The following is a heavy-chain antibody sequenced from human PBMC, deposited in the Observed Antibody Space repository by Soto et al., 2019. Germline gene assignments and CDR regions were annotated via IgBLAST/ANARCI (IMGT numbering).Heavy chain of an antibody. CDR1: GFTFSRYW. D-gene: IGHD3-9*01. CDR3: ASDKENYDILTGYFDY. V-gene: IGHV3-7*01. J-gene: IGHJ4*02. Sequence: EVQLVESGGGLVQPGGSLRLSCAASGFTFSRYWMSWVRQAPGKGLEWVANIKQDGSEKYYVDSLKGRFTISRDNAKNSLYLQMNSLRAEHTAVYYCASDKENYDILTGYFDYWGQGTLVTVSS. CDR2: IKQDGSEK.